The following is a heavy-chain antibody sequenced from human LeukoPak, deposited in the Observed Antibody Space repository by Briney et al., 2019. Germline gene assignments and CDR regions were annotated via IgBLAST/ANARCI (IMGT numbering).Heavy chain of an antibody. CDR3: ARAYTIADQFDY. CDR2: ISGTSHSI. CDR1: GFTFTTYA. J-gene: IGHJ4*02. V-gene: IGHV3-21*01. Sequence: GGSLRLSCAASGFTFTTYAMSWVRQAPGKGLEWVSSISGTSHSIYYADSVKGRFTISRDDAKNSVYLQMNNLRAEDSAVYYCARAYTIADQFDYWGQGSLVTVSS. D-gene: IGHD4-11*01.